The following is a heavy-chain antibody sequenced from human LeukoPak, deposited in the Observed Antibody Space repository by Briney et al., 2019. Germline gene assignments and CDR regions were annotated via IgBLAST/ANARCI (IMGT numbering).Heavy chain of an antibody. CDR1: GGSISSYY. CDR3: VWSPQLDP. Sequence: KPSETLSLTCTVSGGSISSYYWSWVRQPPGKGLEWIAYIQNSVTSYTDNPSLQSRVTISVDTSKNQFSLKVTSVTAADTAVYYCVWSPQLDPWGQGTLVTVSS. D-gene: IGHD1-26*01. J-gene: IGHJ5*02. V-gene: IGHV4-59*03. CDR2: IQNSVTSY.